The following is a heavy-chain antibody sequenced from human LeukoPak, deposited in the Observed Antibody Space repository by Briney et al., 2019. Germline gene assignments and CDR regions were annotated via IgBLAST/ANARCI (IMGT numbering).Heavy chain of an antibody. CDR1: GGSISGYY. CDR2: IHSNGYT. CDR3: TKREGPMSGSYDYFDP. D-gene: IGHD1-26*01. V-gene: IGHV4-4*09. Sequence: SEPLSLTCTVSGGSISGYYWSWIRQPPGQGLEWIAYIHSNGYTNCNPSLKSRVTISVDTSKNQFSLKVTSVTAADTAMYYCTKREGPMSGSYDYFDPWGQGTLVTVS. J-gene: IGHJ5*02.